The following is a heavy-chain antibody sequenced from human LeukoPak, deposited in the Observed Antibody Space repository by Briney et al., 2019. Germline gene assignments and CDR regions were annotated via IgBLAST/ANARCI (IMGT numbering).Heavy chain of an antibody. CDR2: IYYSGST. V-gene: IGHV4-39*01. CDR3: ARHRFTYYYDSSGYYPFDY. Sequence: SETLSLTCTVSGGSISSSSSFWGWIRQPPGEGLEWIGSIYYSGSTYYNPSLKSRVTISVDTSKNQFSLKLSSVTAADTAVYYCARHRFTYYYDSSGYYPFDYWGQGTLVTVSS. J-gene: IGHJ4*02. D-gene: IGHD3-22*01. CDR1: GGSISSSSSF.